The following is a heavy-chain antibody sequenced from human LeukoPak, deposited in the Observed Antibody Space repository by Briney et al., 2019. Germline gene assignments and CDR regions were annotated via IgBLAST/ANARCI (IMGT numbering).Heavy chain of an antibody. D-gene: IGHD1-1*01. CDR3: ARLRVLGTSWYMDV. J-gene: IGHJ6*03. CDR2: IYHSGST. Sequence: KPSETLSLTCAVSGYSISSGYYWGWIRQPPGKGLEWIGSIYHSGSTYYNPPLKSRVTISVDTSKNQFSLKLSSVTAADTAVYYCARLRVLGTSWYMDVWGKGTTVTVSS. CDR1: GYSISSGYY. V-gene: IGHV4-38-2*01.